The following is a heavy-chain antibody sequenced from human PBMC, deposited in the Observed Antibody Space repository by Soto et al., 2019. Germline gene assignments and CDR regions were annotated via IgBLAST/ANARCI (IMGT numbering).Heavy chain of an antibody. Sequence: QVRLQESGPGLVKPSETLSLTCTVSGGSISSYYWSWIRQPPGKGLEWIGYFYYSGSTNYNPSLKNRVTISVDTSKNQFSLKLSSVTAADTAMYYCAKYDFLAGTHDAFDIWGQGTMVTVSS. J-gene: IGHJ3*02. CDR2: FYYSGST. CDR3: AKYDFLAGTHDAFDI. D-gene: IGHD3-9*01. CDR1: GGSISSYY. V-gene: IGHV4-59*08.